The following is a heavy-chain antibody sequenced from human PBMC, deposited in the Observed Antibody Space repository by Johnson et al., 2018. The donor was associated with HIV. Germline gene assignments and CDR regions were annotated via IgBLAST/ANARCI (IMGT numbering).Heavy chain of an antibody. J-gene: IGHJ3*02. CDR1: GFTFDDHG. Sequence: VQLVESGGGVVRPGGSLRLSCAASGFTFDDHGMSWVRQVPGKGLEWVSGIHWNGGSKDYADSVKGRFTISRDNAKNSLYLQMNSLRAEDTALYYCVRGIVVVVAAGRADAFDIWGQGTMVTVSS. CDR2: IHWNGGSK. D-gene: IGHD2-15*01. CDR3: VRGIVVVVAAGRADAFDI. V-gene: IGHV3-20*04.